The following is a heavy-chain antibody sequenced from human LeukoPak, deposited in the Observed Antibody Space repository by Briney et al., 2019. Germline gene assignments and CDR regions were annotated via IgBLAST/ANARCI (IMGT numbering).Heavy chain of an antibody. D-gene: IGHD3-16*01. CDR2: ISSSGSTI. CDR3: ARVGWPSYSSKESAFDY. Sequence: GGSLRLSCAASGFTFSSYEMNWVRQAPGKGLEWVSCISSSGSTIYYADSVKGRFTISRDNAKNSLYLQMNSLRAEDTAVYYCARVGWPSYSSKESAFDYWGQGTLVTVSS. CDR1: GFTFSSYE. V-gene: IGHV3-48*03. J-gene: IGHJ4*02.